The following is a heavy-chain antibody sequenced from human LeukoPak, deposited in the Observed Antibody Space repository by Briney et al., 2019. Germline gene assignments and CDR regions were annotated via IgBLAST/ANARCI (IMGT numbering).Heavy chain of an antibody. Sequence: PGGSLRLSCAASGFTFSSYSMNWVRQAPGKGLEWVSSISSSSSTIYYADSVKGRFTISRDNAKNSLYLQMNSLRAEDTAVYYCARVMVRGVIKGAFDIWGQGTMVTVSS. CDR3: ARVMVRGVIKGAFDI. V-gene: IGHV3-48*01. CDR1: GFTFSSYS. CDR2: ISSSSSTI. J-gene: IGHJ3*02. D-gene: IGHD3-10*01.